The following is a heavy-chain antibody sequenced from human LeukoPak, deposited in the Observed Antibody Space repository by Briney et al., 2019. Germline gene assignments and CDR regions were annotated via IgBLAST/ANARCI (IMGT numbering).Heavy chain of an antibody. CDR2: IHSDGST. CDR3: AREKNWYFDL. J-gene: IGHJ2*01. Sequence: GGSLRLSCAASGFTVSRDYMSWVRQAPGKGPEWVSVIHSDGSTYYADSVLGRFTISRDNSRNTLFLQMNSLGVEDTAVYFCAREKNWYFDLRGRGTLVTVSS. V-gene: IGHV3-66*01. CDR1: GFTVSRDY.